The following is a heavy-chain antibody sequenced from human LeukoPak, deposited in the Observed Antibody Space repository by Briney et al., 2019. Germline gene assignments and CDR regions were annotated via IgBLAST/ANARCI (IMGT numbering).Heavy chain of an antibody. CDR2: IYSSGST. CDR1: GASFSGSPYY. CDR3: AKSGGYGLIDY. V-gene: IGHV4-39*01. Sequence: PSETLSLTCTVSGASFSGSPYYWGWIRQPPGKGLEWIGSIYSSGSTYYNASLQSRVTISIETSKNQISLRLNSVTAADTAIYYCAKSGGYGLIDYWGQGTLVTVSS. J-gene: IGHJ4*02. D-gene: IGHD1-26*01.